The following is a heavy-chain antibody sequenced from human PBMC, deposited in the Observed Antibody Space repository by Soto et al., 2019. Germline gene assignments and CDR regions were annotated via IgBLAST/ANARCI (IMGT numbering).Heavy chain of an antibody. D-gene: IGHD3-3*02. CDR1: GHSISIGYS. CDR3: ERCLVLATAVGVCDY. Sequence: PSETMSPTCAVSGHSISIGYSWGWIRQPPGKGLGCNWSSYHSGITDYNQSLKSRVTRSVNTAKNQLCLTLSSVTAANSAGYYCERCLVLATAVGVCDYWGQGTLVTVSS. V-gene: IGHV4-38-2*01. CDR2: SYHSGIT. J-gene: IGHJ4*02.